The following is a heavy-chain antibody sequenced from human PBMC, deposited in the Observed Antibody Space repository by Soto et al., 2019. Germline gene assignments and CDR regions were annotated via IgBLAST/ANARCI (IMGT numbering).Heavy chain of an antibody. D-gene: IGHD6-13*01. V-gene: IGHV1-69*02. CDR2: IIPILGIA. J-gene: IGHJ3*02. CDR3: ARSAGIAAAGTTYYAFDI. CDR1: GGTFSSYT. Sequence: ASVKVSCKASGGTFSSYTISWVRKAPGQGLEWMGRIIPILGIANYAQKFKGRVTITADKSTSTAYMELSSLRSEDTAVYYCARSAGIAAAGTTYYAFDIWGQGTMVTVSS.